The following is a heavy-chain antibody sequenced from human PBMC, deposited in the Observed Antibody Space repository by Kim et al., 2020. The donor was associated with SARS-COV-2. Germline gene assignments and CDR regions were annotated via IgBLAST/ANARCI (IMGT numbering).Heavy chain of an antibody. CDR1: GYTFTNYW. CDR2: IDPSDSYT. D-gene: IGHD4-17*01. J-gene: IGHJ4*02. V-gene: IGHV5-10-1*01. Sequence: GESLKISCEASGYTFTNYWITWVRQMPGKGLEWMGRIDPSDSYTNYSPSFQGHVTISAAKYITTAYLQWTSLKASDTGMYYCARQDTPTDTLDYWGQGTLVTVSS. CDR3: ARQDTPTDTLDY.